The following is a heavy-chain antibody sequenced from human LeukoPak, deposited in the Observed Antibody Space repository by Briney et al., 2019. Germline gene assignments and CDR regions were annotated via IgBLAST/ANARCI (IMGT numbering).Heavy chain of an antibody. D-gene: IGHD6-13*01. Sequence: GGSLRLSCAASGFTFSSYAMSWVRQAPGKGLEWVSAISGSGDSTYYADSVKGRFTISRDNAKNSLYLQMNSLRAEDTAVYYCARGAAASSWYLFGYWGQGTLVTVSS. J-gene: IGHJ4*02. CDR3: ARGAAASSWYLFGY. CDR1: GFTFSSYA. V-gene: IGHV3-23*01. CDR2: ISGSGDST.